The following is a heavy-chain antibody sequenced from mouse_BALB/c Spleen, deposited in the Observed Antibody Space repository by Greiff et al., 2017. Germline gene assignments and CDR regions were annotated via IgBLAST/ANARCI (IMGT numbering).Heavy chain of an antibody. D-gene: IGHD3-3*01. V-gene: IGHV1-5*01. CDR3: TAGDPEGYFDY. CDR1: GYTFTSYW. CDR2: IYPGNSDT. Sequence: EVQLQQSGTVLARPGASVKMSCKASGYTFTSYWMHWVKQRPGQGLEWIGAIYPGNSDTSYNQKFKGKAKLTAVTSTSTAYMELSSLTNEDSAVYYCTAGDPEGYFDYWGQGTTLTVSS. J-gene: IGHJ2*01.